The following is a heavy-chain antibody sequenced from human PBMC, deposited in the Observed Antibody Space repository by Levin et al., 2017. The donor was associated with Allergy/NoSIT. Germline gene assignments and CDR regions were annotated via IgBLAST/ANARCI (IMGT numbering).Heavy chain of an antibody. CDR3: ARDRSPGFCRGGSCYSGYLDY. CDR1: GFTVSSNY. J-gene: IGHJ4*02. CDR2: LYRGVGT. V-gene: IGHV3-66*01. Sequence: GGSLRLSCAASGFTVSSNYMSWVRQAPGKGLEWVSLLYRGVGTHYVDSVKGRFTISRDKSKNTVYLQMNSLRAEDTAVYYCARDRSPGFCRGGSCYSGYLDYWGQGTLVTVSS. D-gene: IGHD2-15*01.